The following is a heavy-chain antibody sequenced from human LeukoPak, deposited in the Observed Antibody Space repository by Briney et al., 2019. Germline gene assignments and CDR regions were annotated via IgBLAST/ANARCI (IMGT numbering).Heavy chain of an antibody. CDR1: GYTFTGYY. J-gene: IGHJ4*02. Sequence: GASGKVSCKASGYTFTGYYMHWVRQAPGQGLEWMGWINPNGGGTNYAQKFQGRVTMTRDTSISTAYMELSRLRSDDTAVYYCARDLPAVAGFDYWGQGTLVTVSS. V-gene: IGHV1-2*02. D-gene: IGHD6-19*01. CDR2: INPNGGGT. CDR3: ARDLPAVAGFDY.